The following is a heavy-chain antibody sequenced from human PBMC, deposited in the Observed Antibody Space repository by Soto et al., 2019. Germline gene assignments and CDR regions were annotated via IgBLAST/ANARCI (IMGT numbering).Heavy chain of an antibody. CDR1: GFTFSDYY. CDR3: AGAVGSYDAFDI. Sequence: QVQLVESGGDLVKPGGSLRLSCAASGFTFSDYYMSWIRQAPGKGLEWVSYISHSANTVFYADSVKGRFTISRDNAKNSLYLQMNSLRAEDTAVYYCAGAVGSYDAFDIWGQGTMVTVSS. J-gene: IGHJ3*02. CDR2: ISHSANTV. V-gene: IGHV3-11*01. D-gene: IGHD2-15*01.